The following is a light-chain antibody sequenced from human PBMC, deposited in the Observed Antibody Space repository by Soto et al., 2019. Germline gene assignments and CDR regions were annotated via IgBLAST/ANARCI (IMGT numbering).Light chain of an antibody. CDR3: QQCAGSPRT. CDR2: GAS. CDR1: QSVRSN. V-gene: IGKV3-20*01. J-gene: IGKJ1*01. Sequence: EIVLTQSPGTLSLSPGERATLSCSASQSVRSNLAWYQQKPGQAPRLLIYGASSRATGVPDRFSNSASGTDFTLTISRLEPEDFAVYYCQQCAGSPRTFGQGTKVEIK.